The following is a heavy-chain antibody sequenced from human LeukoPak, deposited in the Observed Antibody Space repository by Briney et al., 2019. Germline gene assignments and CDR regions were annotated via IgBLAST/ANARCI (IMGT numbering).Heavy chain of an antibody. Sequence: SETLSLTCTVSGGSISSYYWSWIRQPPGKGLEWIGYIYYSGSTNYNPSLKSRVTISVDASKNQFSLKLSSVTAADTAVYYCARRLSGWSNYYYYYMDVWGKGTTVTVSS. D-gene: IGHD6-19*01. CDR1: GGSISSYY. CDR2: IYYSGST. V-gene: IGHV4-59*01. J-gene: IGHJ6*03. CDR3: ARRLSGWSNYYYYYMDV.